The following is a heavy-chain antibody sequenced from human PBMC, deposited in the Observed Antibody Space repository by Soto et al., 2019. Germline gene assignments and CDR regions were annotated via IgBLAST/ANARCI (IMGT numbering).Heavy chain of an antibody. D-gene: IGHD5-12*01. CDR2: INHSGST. J-gene: IGHJ4*02. V-gene: IGHV4-34*01. CDR1: GGSFSGYY. CDR3: AGRGYRWLQPLYYFDY. Sequence: SETLSLTCAVYGGSFSGYYWSWIRQPPGKGLEWIGEINHSGSTNYNPSLKSRVTISVDTSKNQFSLKLSSVTAADTAVYYCAGRGYRWLQPLYYFDYWGQGTLVTVSS.